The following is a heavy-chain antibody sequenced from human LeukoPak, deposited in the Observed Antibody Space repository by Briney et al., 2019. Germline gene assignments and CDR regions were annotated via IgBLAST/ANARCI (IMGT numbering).Heavy chain of an antibody. CDR3: ARGGVATNVKN. J-gene: IGHJ4*02. CDR1: GGSISNYY. D-gene: IGHD5-12*01. CDR2: IYSTGST. Sequence: PSETLSLTCTVSGGSISNYYWSWIRQPAGEGLEWIGRIYSTGSTNYNPSLKSRVTMSLDTSKNQFSLSLSSVTAADTAVYYCARGGVATNVKNWGPGTLVTVSS. V-gene: IGHV4-4*07.